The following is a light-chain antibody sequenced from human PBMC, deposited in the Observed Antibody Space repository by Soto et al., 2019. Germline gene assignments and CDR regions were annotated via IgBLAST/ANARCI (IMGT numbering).Light chain of an antibody. J-gene: IGLJ1*01. Sequence: QSALTQPASVSGSPGQSITISCTGTSSDVGSYNLVSWYQQHPGKAPKLMIYEVSKRPSGVSNRFSGSKSGNTASLTISGLQAEDEADYYCCPYAGSSPYVFGTGTKLTVL. V-gene: IGLV2-23*02. CDR2: EVS. CDR1: SSDVGSYNL. CDR3: CPYAGSSPYV.